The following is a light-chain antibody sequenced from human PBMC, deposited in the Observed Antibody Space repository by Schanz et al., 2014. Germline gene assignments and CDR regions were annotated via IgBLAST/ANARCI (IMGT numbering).Light chain of an antibody. J-gene: IGKJ5*01. CDR3: QQYNNWPLT. CDR2: GAS. V-gene: IGKV3-15*01. Sequence: ETVMTQSPATLSVSPGERATLSCRASQSISSNLAWYQQKPGQVPRLLIYGASTRATGIPARFSGSGSGTEFTLTISSLQSEDFAVYYCQQYNNWPLTFGQGTRLEIK. CDR1: QSISSN.